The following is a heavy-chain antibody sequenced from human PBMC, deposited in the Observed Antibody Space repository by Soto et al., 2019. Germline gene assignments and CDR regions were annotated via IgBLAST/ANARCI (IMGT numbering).Heavy chain of an antibody. CDR1: GFTFISYA. J-gene: IGHJ4*02. V-gene: IGHV3-30-3*01. CDR3: AREGGAAAGPDY. D-gene: IGHD6-13*01. Sequence: GGSLRLSCAASGFTFISYAIHWVRQAPGKGLEWVAVISYDGINKYYADSVKGRFTISRDNSKNTLYLQMNSLRAEDTAVYYCAREGGAAAGPDYWGQGTLVTVSS. CDR2: ISYDGINK.